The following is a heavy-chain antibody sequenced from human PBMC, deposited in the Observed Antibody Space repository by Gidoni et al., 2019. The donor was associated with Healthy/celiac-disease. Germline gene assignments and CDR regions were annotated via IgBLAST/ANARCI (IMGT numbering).Heavy chain of an antibody. J-gene: IGHJ4*02. Sequence: AASGFTFSSYSMNWVRQAPGKGLEWVSSISSSSSYIYYADSVKGRFTISRDNAKNSLYLQMNSLRAEDTAVYYCARDVVAAHFDYWGQGTLVTVSS. CDR3: ARDVVAAHFDY. CDR1: GFTFSSYS. D-gene: IGHD2-2*01. CDR2: ISSSSSYI. V-gene: IGHV3-21*01.